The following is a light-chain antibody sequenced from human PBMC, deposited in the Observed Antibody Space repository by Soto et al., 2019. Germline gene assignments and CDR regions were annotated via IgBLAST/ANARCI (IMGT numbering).Light chain of an antibody. CDR2: LGS. CDR3: MQALQTPT. V-gene: IGKV2-28*01. CDR1: QSLMHSNGYNY. J-gene: IGKJ1*01. Sequence: DIVMTQSPLSLPVTPGEPASISCRSSQSLMHSNGYNYLDWYLQKPGQSPQLLIYLGSNRASGVPDRFSGSESGTDFTLKISRVEAEDVGVYYCMQALQTPTFGQGTKEDIK.